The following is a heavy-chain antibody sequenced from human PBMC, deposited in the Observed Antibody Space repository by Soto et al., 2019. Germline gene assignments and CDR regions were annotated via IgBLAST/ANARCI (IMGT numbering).Heavy chain of an antibody. CDR2: IRSKAYGGTT. CDR1: GFTFGDYA. Sequence: PGGSLRLSCTASGFTFGDYAMSWVRQAPGKGLEWVGFIRSKAYGGTTEYAASVKGRFTISRDESKSIAYLQMNSLKTEDTAVYYCTRGYYDSSGFDYWGQGTLVTVSS. V-gene: IGHV3-49*04. D-gene: IGHD3-22*01. J-gene: IGHJ4*02. CDR3: TRGYYDSSGFDY.